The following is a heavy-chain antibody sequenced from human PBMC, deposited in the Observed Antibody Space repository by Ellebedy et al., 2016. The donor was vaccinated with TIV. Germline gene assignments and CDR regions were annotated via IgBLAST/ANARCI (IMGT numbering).Heavy chain of an antibody. CDR1: GYSFTSYF. D-gene: IGHD2-21*01. CDR3: ARGASHIGSFQGWFDP. Sequence: AASVKVSCKASGYSFTSYFLYWLRQAPGQGLEWMGMLNPIGGSVSYAQMFQDRVTMTRDTSTSTAIMELSSLRSEDTAVYYCARGASHIGSFQGWFDPWGQGTLVTVSS. J-gene: IGHJ5*02. V-gene: IGHV1-46*01. CDR2: LNPIGGSV.